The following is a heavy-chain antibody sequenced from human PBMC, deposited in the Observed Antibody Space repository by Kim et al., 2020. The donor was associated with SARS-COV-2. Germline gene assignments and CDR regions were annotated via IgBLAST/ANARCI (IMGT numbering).Heavy chain of an antibody. CDR1: GFTFSSYE. Sequence: GGSLRLSCVASGFTFSSYEKNWVRQAPGKGQEWISYISSSGSTIFYEDSVKGRFTISRDNVKNSLYLQMNSLRAEDTAIYYCAREERITMLIVVITSAFDIWGQRTMVTVSS. CDR3: AREERITMLIVVITSAFDI. D-gene: IGHD3-22*01. J-gene: IGHJ3*02. V-gene: IGHV3-48*03. CDR2: ISSSGSTI.